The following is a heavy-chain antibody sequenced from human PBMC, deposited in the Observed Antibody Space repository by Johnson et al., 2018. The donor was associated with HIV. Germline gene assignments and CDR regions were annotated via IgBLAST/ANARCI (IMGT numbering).Heavy chain of an antibody. CDR1: GFTVSSNY. J-gene: IGHJ3*02. D-gene: IGHD4-23*01. Sequence: VQLVESGGGLVQPGGSLRLSCAASGFTVSSNYINWVRQAPGKGLEWVSVIYSGGSTYYADSVKGRFTISRDNSKNTMYLQMNSRRAEDTAVYHCARERPGYGGHDAFDIWGQGTMVTVSS. CDR2: IYSGGST. CDR3: ARERPGYGGHDAFDI. V-gene: IGHV3-66*01.